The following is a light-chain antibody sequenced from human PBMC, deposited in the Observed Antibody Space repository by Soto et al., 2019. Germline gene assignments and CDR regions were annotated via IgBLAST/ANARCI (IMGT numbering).Light chain of an antibody. V-gene: IGKV3-15*01. CDR1: QSVSSN. CDR3: QQYDNWPFT. J-gene: IGKJ4*01. CDR2: GTS. Sequence: EIVMTQSPATLSVSPGERATLSCRASQSVSSNLAWYQQKPGQAPSLLIYGTSSRVTGIPARFSGSGSGTEFTLTISSLQSEDFVVYYCQQYDNWPFTFGGGTKVEIK.